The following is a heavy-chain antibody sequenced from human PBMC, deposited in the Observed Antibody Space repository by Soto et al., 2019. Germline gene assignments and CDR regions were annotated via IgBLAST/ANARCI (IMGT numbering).Heavy chain of an antibody. D-gene: IGHD3-3*01. CDR2: IKQDGSEK. CDR3: FWSGYYHGMDV. CDR1: GFTFSSYW. Sequence: EVQLVESGGGLVQPGGSLRLSCAASGFTFSSYWMSWVRQAPGKGLEWVANIKQDGSEKYYVDSVKGRFTISRDNAKNSLYLQMNSLRAEDTAVYYCFWSGYYHGMDVRGQGTTVTVSS. J-gene: IGHJ6*02. V-gene: IGHV3-7*03.